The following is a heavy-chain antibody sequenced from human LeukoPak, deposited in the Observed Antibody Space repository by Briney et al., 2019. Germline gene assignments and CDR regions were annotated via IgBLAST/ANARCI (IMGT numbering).Heavy chain of an antibody. CDR2: IYPGDSDT. CDR3: ARPSRTYCGGDCYSGWAFDI. Sequence: GESLKISCKGSGYSFTSYWIGWVRQMPGKGLEWMGIIYPGDSDTRYSPSFQGQATISADKSISTAYLQWSSLKASDTAMYYCARPSRTYCGGDCYSGWAFDIWGQGTMVTVSS. D-gene: IGHD2-21*02. V-gene: IGHV5-51*01. J-gene: IGHJ3*02. CDR1: GYSFTSYW.